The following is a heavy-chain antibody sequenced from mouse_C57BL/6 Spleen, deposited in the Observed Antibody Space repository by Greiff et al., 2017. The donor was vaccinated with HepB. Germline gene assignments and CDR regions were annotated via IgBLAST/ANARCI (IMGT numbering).Heavy chain of an antibody. Sequence: QVQLQQSGAELVKPGASVKMSCKASGYTFTSYWITWVKQRPGQGLEWIGDIYPGSGSTNYNEKFKSKATLTVDTSSSTAYMQLSSLTSEDSAVYYCAIDSSGYEAMDYWGQGTSVTVSS. D-gene: IGHD3-2*02. CDR1: GYTFTSYW. J-gene: IGHJ4*01. V-gene: IGHV1-55*01. CDR3: AIDSSGYEAMDY. CDR2: IYPGSGST.